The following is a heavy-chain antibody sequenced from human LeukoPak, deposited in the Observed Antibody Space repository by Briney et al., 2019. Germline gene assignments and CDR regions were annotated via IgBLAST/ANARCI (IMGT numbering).Heavy chain of an antibody. J-gene: IGHJ4*02. CDR3: ARVRSGWYYVDY. CDR1: GFTFSSYE. V-gene: IGHV3-48*03. D-gene: IGHD6-19*01. CDR2: ISSSGSTI. Sequence: GGSLRLSCAASGFTFSSYEMNWVRQAPGKGLEWVSYISSSGSTIYYADSVKGRFTISRDNAKNSLYLQMNSLRAEDTAVYYCARVRSGWYYVDYWGQGTLVTVSS.